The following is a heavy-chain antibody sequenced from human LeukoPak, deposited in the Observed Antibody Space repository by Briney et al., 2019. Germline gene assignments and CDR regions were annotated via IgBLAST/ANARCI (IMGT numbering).Heavy chain of an antibody. V-gene: IGHV1-24*01. Sequence: EASVKVSCKVSGYTLTELSMHWVRQAPGKGLEWMGGFDPEDGETIYAQKFQGRVTMTEDTSTDTAYMELSSLRSEDTAVYYCARVFASSSTSSHYYYYGMDVWGQGTTVTVSS. CDR3: ARVFASSSTSSHYYYYGMDV. D-gene: IGHD2-2*01. J-gene: IGHJ6*02. CDR2: FDPEDGET. CDR1: GYTLTELS.